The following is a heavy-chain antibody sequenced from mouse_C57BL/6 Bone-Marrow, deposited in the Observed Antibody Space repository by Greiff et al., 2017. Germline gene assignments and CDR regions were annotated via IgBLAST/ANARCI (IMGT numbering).Heavy chain of an antibody. CDR3: ARSGPLGRRFDY. D-gene: IGHD4-1*01. J-gene: IGHJ2*01. V-gene: IGHV1-55*01. CDR1: GYTFTSYW. CDR2: IYPTSGRT. Sequence: QVQLQQSGAELVRPGSSVKMSCKASGYTFTSYWITWVKQRPGQGLEWIGDIYPTSGRTNYNEQFKSKAILTVDTSSNTAYMQLSSLASEDSAVFYWARSGPLGRRFDYWGQGTTLTVSS.